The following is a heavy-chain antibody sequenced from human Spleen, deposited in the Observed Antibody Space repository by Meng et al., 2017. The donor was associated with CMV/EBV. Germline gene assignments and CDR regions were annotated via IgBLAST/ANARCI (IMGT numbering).Heavy chain of an antibody. CDR3: TRPQPVAGTGWFDP. Sequence: GESLKISCAVSGFTFSGSPMHWVRQASGRGLEWVGRIRTKGHSYATGYAASVKGRFIISRDDSKSTAYLQMNSLKTEDTAVYYCTRPQPVAGTGWFDPWGQGALVTVSS. CDR1: GFTFSGSP. J-gene: IGHJ5*02. CDR2: IRTKGHSYAT. V-gene: IGHV3-73*01. D-gene: IGHD6-19*01.